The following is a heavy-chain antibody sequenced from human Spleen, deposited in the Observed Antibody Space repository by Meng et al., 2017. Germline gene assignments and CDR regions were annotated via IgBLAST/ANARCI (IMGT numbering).Heavy chain of an antibody. J-gene: IGHJ5*02. D-gene: IGHD6-19*01. CDR3: VRSSGWVKTGFDP. V-gene: IGHV4-30-4*01. CDR2: IYYTGRT. CDR1: SGSITSGDYS. Sequence: QVQLQESGPGLVEPSQTLSLTCTVSSGSITSGDYSWSWIRQPPGKGLEWSGYIYYTGRTYYNPSLESRVTISVDTSRSQFSLELTSVTAADTAVYYCVRSSGWVKTGFDPWGQGTLVTVSS.